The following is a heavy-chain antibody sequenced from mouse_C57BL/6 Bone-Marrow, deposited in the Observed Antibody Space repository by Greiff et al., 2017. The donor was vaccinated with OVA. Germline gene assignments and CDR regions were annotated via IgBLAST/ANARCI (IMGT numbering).Heavy chain of an antibody. CDR2: INPSSGYT. V-gene: IGHV1-4*01. Sequence: QVQLKQSGAELARPGASVKMSCKASGYTFTSYTMHWVKQRPGQGLEWIGYINPSSGYTKYNQKFKDKATLTADKSSSTAYMQLSSLTSEDSAVYYCARSYYGWYFDVWGTGTTVTVSS. CDR1: GYTFTSYT. D-gene: IGHD1-1*01. CDR3: ARSYYGWYFDV. J-gene: IGHJ1*03.